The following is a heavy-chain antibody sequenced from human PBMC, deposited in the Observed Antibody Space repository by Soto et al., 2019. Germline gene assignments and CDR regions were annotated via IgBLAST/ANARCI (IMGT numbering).Heavy chain of an antibody. CDR3: ARDSDIYYGMDV. J-gene: IGHJ6*02. D-gene: IGHD3-9*01. CDR2: ISSTGSAR. CDR1: GFTFSFHI. Sequence: PGGSLRLSCAASGFTFSFHIMNGVRRAPGKGLEWVSYISSTGSARYYADSVRGRFTISRDNVKYSLYLQMNSLTDEDTAVYYCARDSDIYYGMDVWGQGTTVTVSS. V-gene: IGHV3-48*02.